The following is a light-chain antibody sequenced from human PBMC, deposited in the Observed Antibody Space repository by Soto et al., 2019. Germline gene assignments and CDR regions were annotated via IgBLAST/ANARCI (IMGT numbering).Light chain of an antibody. V-gene: IGKV3-20*01. Sequence: EIVLTQSPGTLSLSPGERAALCFMASQSVSCIYVAWYQQKPGQAPRLLIYGASNRATGIPDRFSGSGSGTDFTLTITRLEPEDFAVYSCQQYGRSPFTFGPGTKVDIK. CDR1: QSVSCIY. CDR3: QQYGRSPFT. CDR2: GAS. J-gene: IGKJ3*01.